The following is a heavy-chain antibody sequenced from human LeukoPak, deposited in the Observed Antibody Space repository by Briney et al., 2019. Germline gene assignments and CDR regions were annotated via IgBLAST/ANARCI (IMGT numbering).Heavy chain of an antibody. CDR2: MYVSGSS. V-gene: IGHV4-4*07. Sequence: SETLSLTCIVSGGSISSYYWNWIRQPAGKGLEWIGRMYVSGSSNYNPALKSRVSISVDTSKSQFSLRLSSVTAADTATYFCARGSYIISSGYYRPFDNWGQGIRVIVSS. CDR3: ARGSYIISSGYYRPFDN. J-gene: IGHJ4*02. D-gene: IGHD3-3*01. CDR1: GGSISSYY.